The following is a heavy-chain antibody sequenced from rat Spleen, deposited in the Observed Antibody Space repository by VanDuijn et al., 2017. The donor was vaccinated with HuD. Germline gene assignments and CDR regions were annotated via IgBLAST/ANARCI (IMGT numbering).Heavy chain of an antibody. V-gene: IGHV2-30*01. Sequence: QVQLKESGPALVQPSQTLSLTCTVSGFSLTSYNVHWVRQPTGKGLEWMGVIWTGGSTDYSSALKSRLSISRDTSKSQVFLKMNSLQTEDIATYFCARQTKLQWPYYFDYWGQGVMVTVSS. D-gene: IGHD1-1*01. J-gene: IGHJ2*01. CDR2: IWTGGST. CDR1: GFSLTSYN. CDR3: ARQTKLQWPYYFDY.